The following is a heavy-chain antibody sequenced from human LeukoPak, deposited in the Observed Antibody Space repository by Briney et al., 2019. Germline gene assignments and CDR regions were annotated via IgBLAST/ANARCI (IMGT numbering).Heavy chain of an antibody. CDR2: IRYDGSNK. V-gene: IGHV3-30*02. Sequence: PGGSLRLSCAASGFTFSSYGMHWVRHAPGKGLEWVAVIRYDGSNKYYADSVKGRFTISRDNSKNTLYLQMNSLRAEDTAVYYCAKGERGYSYGSFDYWGQGTLVTVSS. D-gene: IGHD5-18*01. CDR1: GFTFSSYG. CDR3: AKGERGYSYGSFDY. J-gene: IGHJ4*02.